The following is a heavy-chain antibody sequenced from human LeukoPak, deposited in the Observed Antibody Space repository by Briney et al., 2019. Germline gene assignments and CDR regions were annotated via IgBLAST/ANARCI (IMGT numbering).Heavy chain of an antibody. D-gene: IGHD3-22*01. CDR3: AKGYYDSSGGSFDY. J-gene: IGHJ4*02. V-gene: IGHV3-7*03. CDR1: GFALSSHW. Sequence: GGSLRLSCAASGFALSSHWMTWVRQVPGRGPEWVANVNRDGSETYYLDSVKGRFTISKDNAKNSLYLQMNSLRPEDTALYFCAKGYYDSSGGSFDYWGQGTLVTVSS. CDR2: VNRDGSET.